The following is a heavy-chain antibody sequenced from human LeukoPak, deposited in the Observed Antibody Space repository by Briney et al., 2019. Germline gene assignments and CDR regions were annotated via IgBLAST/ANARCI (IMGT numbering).Heavy chain of an antibody. Sequence: GASVKVFCKASGYTFKGYYMHWVRQAPGQGLEWMGWINPNGGGTNYAQKFQGRVTMTRDTSLSTAYMELNWLRSDDTAVYYCARAVPNWDWFDPWGQGTLVTVSS. CDR3: ARAVPNWDWFDP. V-gene: IGHV1-2*02. CDR1: GYTFKGYY. D-gene: IGHD1-1*01. CDR2: INPNGGGT. J-gene: IGHJ5*02.